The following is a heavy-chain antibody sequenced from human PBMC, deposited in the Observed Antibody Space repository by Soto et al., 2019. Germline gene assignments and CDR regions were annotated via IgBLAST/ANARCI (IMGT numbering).Heavy chain of an antibody. V-gene: IGHV4-59*01. D-gene: IGHD1-20*01. CDR3: ARARYNWNEGLYYYFDY. CDR1: GGSISSYY. Sequence: QVQLQESGPGLVKPSETLSLTCTVSGGSISSYYWSWIRQPPGKGLEWIGYIYYSGSTNYNPSLMSRVTLSVDTSKNQFSLKLSSVTAADTAVYYCARARYNWNEGLYYYFDYWGQGTLVTVSS. CDR2: IYYSGST. J-gene: IGHJ4*02.